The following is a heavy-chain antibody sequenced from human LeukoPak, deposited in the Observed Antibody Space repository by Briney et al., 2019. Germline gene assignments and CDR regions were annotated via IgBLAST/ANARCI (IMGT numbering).Heavy chain of an antibody. CDR3: ARVGDITGRQWLEIDY. CDR1: GFSFSIYS. V-gene: IGHV3-21*01. Sequence: GGSVTLSCAASGFSFSIYSMNWVRQAPGKGLEWVSSISSSSSYIYYADSVKGRFTISRDNAKNSLYLQMNSLRAEDTAVYYCARVGDITGRQWLEIDYGRQGTLVTVSS. D-gene: IGHD6-19*01. J-gene: IGHJ4*02. CDR2: ISSSSSYI.